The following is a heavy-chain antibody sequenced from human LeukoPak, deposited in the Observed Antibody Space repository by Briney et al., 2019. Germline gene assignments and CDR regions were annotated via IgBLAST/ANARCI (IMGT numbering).Heavy chain of an antibody. CDR2: IYYSGST. V-gene: IGHV4-59*01. D-gene: IGHD6-19*01. CDR1: GGSISSYY. CDR3: ARVYSSGWYYFDY. Sequence: SETLSLTCTVSGGSISSYYWSWIRQPPGKGLEWIGYIYYSGSTNYNPSLKSRVTISVDTSKNQFSLKLSSVTAADTAVYYCARVYSSGWYYFDYWGQGTLVTVSS. J-gene: IGHJ4*02.